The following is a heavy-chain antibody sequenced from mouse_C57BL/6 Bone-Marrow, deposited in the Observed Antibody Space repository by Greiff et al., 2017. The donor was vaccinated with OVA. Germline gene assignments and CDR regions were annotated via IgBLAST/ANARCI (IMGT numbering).Heavy chain of an antibody. CDR2: ISSGGSYT. V-gene: IGHV5-6*01. J-gene: IGHJ3*01. D-gene: IGHD2-5*01. CDR3: ARGAVTGFAY. Sequence: EVQGVESGGDLVKPGGSLKLSCAASGFTFSSYGMSWVRQTPDKRLEWVATISSGGSYTYYPDSVKGRFTISRDNAKNTLYLQMSSLKSDDTAMYYCARGAVTGFAYWGQGTLVTVSA. CDR1: GFTFSSYG.